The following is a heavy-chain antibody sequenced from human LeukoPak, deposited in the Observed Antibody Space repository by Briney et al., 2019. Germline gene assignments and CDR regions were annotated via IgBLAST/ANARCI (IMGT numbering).Heavy chain of an antibody. V-gene: IGHV4-59*12. D-gene: IGHD6-19*01. Sequence: SETLSLTCTVSGGSISSYYWSWLRQPPGKGLEYIGYTHYSGSTNYNPSLKSRVAISVDTSKNQFSLKLSSVTAADTAVYYCARRRGWLGDYFDYWGQGTLVTVSS. CDR3: ARRRGWLGDYFDY. J-gene: IGHJ4*02. CDR2: THYSGST. CDR1: GGSISSYY.